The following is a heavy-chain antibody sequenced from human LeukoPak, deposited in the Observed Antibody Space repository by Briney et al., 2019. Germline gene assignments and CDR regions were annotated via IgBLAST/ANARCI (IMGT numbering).Heavy chain of an antibody. V-gene: IGHV3-53*01. Sequence: PGGSLRLSCAASGFTFSSYGMHWVRQAPGKGLEWVSVIYSGGSTYYADSVKGRFTISRDNSKNTLYLQMNSLRAEDTAVYYCARVARGSSGLNYWGQGTLVTVSS. CDR3: ARVARGSSGLNY. J-gene: IGHJ4*02. CDR1: GFTFSSYG. CDR2: IYSGGST. D-gene: IGHD3-22*01.